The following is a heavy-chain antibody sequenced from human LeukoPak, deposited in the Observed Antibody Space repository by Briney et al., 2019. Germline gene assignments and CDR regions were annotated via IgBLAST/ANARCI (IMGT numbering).Heavy chain of an antibody. V-gene: IGHV3-11*04. D-gene: IGHD1-26*01. CDR1: GFTFSDYY. J-gene: IGHJ4*03. Sequence: GGSLRLSCAASGFTFSDYYMSWIRQAPGKGLEWVSSINSVGSHIYYRDSVKGRFTISRDNAKNSVYLQMNNLRAADTALYYCTRDPAYYLRYGYFDYWGQGILVTVSS. CDR2: INSVGSHI. CDR3: TRDPAYYLRYGYFDY.